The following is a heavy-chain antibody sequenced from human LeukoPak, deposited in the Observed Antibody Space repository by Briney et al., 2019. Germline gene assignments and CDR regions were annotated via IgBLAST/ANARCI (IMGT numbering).Heavy chain of an antibody. V-gene: IGHV4-34*01. CDR1: GGSFSGYY. Sequence: SETLSLTCAVYGGSFSGYYWGWIRQRPGKGLQWIGEITHNGYTNYNPALKSRVTISIDTSKNEFSLKVSSVTAADMAIYYCAASGGPINWFDPWGQGTLVTVSS. J-gene: IGHJ5*02. D-gene: IGHD3-10*01. CDR2: ITHNGYT. CDR3: AASGGPINWFDP.